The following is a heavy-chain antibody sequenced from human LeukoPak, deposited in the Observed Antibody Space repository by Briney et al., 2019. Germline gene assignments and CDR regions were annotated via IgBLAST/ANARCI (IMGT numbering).Heavy chain of an antibody. CDR1: GFTFSNYA. Sequence: GSLRLSCAASGFTFSNYAMRWVRQAPGKGLEWIGDVYFSGDTKYNPSFQSRVTISLDTSQNQFSLRLRSVTAADTAVYYCARDPSHHSGTFDIWGQGTMVTVSS. J-gene: IGHJ3*02. CDR2: VYFSGDT. D-gene: IGHD2-15*01. CDR3: ARDPSHHSGTFDI. V-gene: IGHV4-59*01.